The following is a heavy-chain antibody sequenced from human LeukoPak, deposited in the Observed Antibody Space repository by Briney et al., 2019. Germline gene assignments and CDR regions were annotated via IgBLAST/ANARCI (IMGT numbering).Heavy chain of an antibody. CDR1: LFTFSSYW. CDR3: ARVGPPYYYYMDV. CDR2: IKQDGSEK. V-gene: IGHV3-7*01. J-gene: IGHJ6*03. Sequence: PGGSLRLSCPASLFTFSSYWMTWLRQAPGKGLEWVANIKQDGSEKYSVDSLKGRFTISRDNAKKLLYLQMNSLRVEDTAVYYCARVGPPYYYYMDVWGKGTTVTVSS.